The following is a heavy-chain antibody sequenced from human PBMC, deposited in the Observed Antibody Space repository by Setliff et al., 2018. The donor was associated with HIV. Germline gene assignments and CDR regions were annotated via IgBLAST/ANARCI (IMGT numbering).Heavy chain of an antibody. Sequence: ASETLSLTCSLSDASINSNNYYWVWIRQTPGKGLEWIGSIYYSGTAYYNPSLKSRLIISVDTSKNQFSLNLSSMSAADTAVYFCSRLTRSSSNSYKGRFDPWGQGTRGTSPQ. CDR2: IYYSGTA. V-gene: IGHV4-39*01. CDR1: DASINSNNYY. J-gene: IGHJ5*02. CDR3: SRLTRSSSNSYKGRFDP. D-gene: IGHD2-15*01.